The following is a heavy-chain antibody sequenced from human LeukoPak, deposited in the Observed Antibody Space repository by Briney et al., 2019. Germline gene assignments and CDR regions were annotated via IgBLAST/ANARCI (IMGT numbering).Heavy chain of an antibody. Sequence: GGSLRLTCAASGFTVSNSYMSWVRQAPGKGLEWVSVIYSGGSTYYADSVKGRFTISRDNSKNTLYLQMNSLRAEDTAVYYCAKGDITMIPDWGQGTLVTVSS. CDR1: GFTVSNSY. D-gene: IGHD3-22*01. J-gene: IGHJ4*02. CDR2: IYSGGST. CDR3: AKGDITMIPD. V-gene: IGHV3-53*01.